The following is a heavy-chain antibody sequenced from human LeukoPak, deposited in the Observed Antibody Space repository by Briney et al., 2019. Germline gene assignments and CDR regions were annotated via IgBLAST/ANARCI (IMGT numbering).Heavy chain of an antibody. CDR2: ISAYNGNT. CDR3: ARDRYYGPENYMDV. Sequence: GASVKVSCKASGYTFTSYAMHWVRQAPGQGLEWMGWISAYNGNTNYAQKLQGRVTMTTDTSTSTAYMELRSLRSDDTAVYYCARDRYYGPENYMDVWGKGTTVTVSS. CDR1: GYTFTSYA. J-gene: IGHJ6*03. V-gene: IGHV1-18*01. D-gene: IGHD3-10*01.